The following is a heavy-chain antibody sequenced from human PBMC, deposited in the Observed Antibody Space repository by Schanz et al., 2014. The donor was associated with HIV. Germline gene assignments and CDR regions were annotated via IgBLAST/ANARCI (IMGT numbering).Heavy chain of an antibody. Sequence: QVQLVESGGGVVQPGGSLKLSCVASGFPFNSYGMHWVRQAPGKGLEWVAVISYDGTKKHYADSVKGRFTISRDNTKNSLYLQMNSLRAEDTAVYYCARDYHWNWFDPWGQGTLVTVSS. CDR3: ARDYHWNWFDP. V-gene: IGHV3-30*03. J-gene: IGHJ5*02. CDR1: GFPFNSYG. D-gene: IGHD1-20*01. CDR2: ISYDGTKK.